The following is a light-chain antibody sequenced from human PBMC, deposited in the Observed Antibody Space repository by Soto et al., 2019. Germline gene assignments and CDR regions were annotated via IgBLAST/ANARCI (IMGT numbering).Light chain of an antibody. CDR3: QQYNYRPPWT. Sequence: DIEMTQSPPILSVSPGEGATLSCRASQRISTNLAWYQHIPGQAPRLLIYGASSRATGIPDRFSGSGSGTDFTLTISRLEPEDFALYYCQQYNYRPPWTFGQGTKVDIK. V-gene: IGKV3D-15*01. CDR2: GAS. J-gene: IGKJ1*01. CDR1: QRISTN.